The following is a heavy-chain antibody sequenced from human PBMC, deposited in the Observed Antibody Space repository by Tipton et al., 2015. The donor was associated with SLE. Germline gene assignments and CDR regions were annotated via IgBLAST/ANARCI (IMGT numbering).Heavy chain of an antibody. CDR1: GGSISSSSYY. J-gene: IGHJ5*02. CDR2: IYYSGST. V-gene: IGHV4-39*07. Sequence: TLSLTCTVSGGSISSSSYYCGWIRQPPGKGLEWIGGIYYSGSTYYNPSLKSRVTISVDTSKNQFSLKLSSVTAADTAVYYCARRLGYSSSWYGYNWFDPWGQGTLVTVSS. CDR3: ARRLGYSSSWYGYNWFDP. D-gene: IGHD6-13*01.